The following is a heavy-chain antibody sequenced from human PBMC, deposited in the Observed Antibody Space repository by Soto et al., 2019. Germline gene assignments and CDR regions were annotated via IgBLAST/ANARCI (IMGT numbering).Heavy chain of an antibody. Sequence: QGQVVQSGAEVKKPGASVKVSCGTSGFSFTSYSFHWVRQAPAQGLQWMGWINAGRGKTKYSQQFQGRVTFTWDTSANTVYMELSRLTSEDTSVFYCARWIDNGYFDYWGQGTLVTVSA. J-gene: IGHJ4*02. CDR2: INAGRGKT. CDR1: GFSFTSYS. CDR3: ARWIDNGYFDY. D-gene: IGHD4-17*01. V-gene: IGHV1-3*01.